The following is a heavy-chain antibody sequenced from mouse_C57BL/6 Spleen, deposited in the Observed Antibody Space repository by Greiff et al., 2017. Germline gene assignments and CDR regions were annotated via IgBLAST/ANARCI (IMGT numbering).Heavy chain of an antibody. CDR3: AREGILLPYFDY. J-gene: IGHJ2*01. V-gene: IGHV3-6*01. CDR2: ISYDGSN. CDR1: GYSITSGYY. Sequence: EVKLQESGPGLVKPSQSLSLTCSVTGYSITSGYYWNWIRQFPGNKLEWMGYISYDGSNNYNPSLKNRISITRDTSKNQFFLKLNSVTTEDTATYYCAREGILLPYFDYWGQGTTLTVSS. D-gene: IGHD1-1*01.